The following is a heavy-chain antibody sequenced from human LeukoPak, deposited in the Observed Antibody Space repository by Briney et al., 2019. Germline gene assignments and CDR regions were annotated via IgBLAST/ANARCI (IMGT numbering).Heavy chain of an antibody. D-gene: IGHD3-22*01. J-gene: IGHJ4*02. Sequence: GASVKVSCKASGGTFSSYAISWVRQAPGQGLEWMGWISAYNGNINYAQKLQGRVTMTTDTSTSTAYMELRSLRPDDTAVYYCARTYDSSGGVLDYFDYWGQGTLVTVSS. CDR2: ISAYNGNI. CDR1: GGTFSSYA. V-gene: IGHV1-18*01. CDR3: ARTYDSSGGVLDYFDY.